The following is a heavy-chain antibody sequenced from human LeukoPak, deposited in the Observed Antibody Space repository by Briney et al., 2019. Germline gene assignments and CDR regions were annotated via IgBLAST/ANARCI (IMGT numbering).Heavy chain of an antibody. CDR2: MNPNSGNT. J-gene: IGHJ4*02. Sequence: GASVKVSCKASGYTFTSYDINWVRQATGQGLEWMGWMNPNSGNTGYAQKFQGRVTMTRNTSISTAYMELSSLRSEDTAVYYCARVRWWGGDQKDWGQGTLVTVSS. CDR3: ARVRWWGGDQKD. D-gene: IGHD2-21*02. V-gene: IGHV1-8*01. CDR1: GYTFTSYD.